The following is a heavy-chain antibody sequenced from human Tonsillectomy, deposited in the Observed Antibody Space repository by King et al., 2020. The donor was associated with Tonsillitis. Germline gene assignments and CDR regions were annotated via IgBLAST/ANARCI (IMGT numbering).Heavy chain of an antibody. CDR1: GFTVSSNY. J-gene: IGHJ6*02. CDR2: IYSGGST. D-gene: IGHD6-13*01. CDR3: ARDRTAGSYYYYYGMDV. V-gene: IGHV3-53*01. Sequence: DVQLVESGGGLIQPGGSLRLSCAASGFTVSSNYMSWVRQAPGKGLEWVSVIYSGGSTYYADSVKGRFTISRDNSKNTLYLQMNSLRAEDTGGYYCARDRTAGSYYYYYGMDVWGQGTTVTVSS.